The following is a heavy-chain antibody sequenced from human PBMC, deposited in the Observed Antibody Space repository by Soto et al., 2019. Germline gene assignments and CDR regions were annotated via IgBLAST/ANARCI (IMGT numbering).Heavy chain of an antibody. CDR1: GGSISSYY. CDR3: ARGFPHCSSTSCYGDFDY. V-gene: IGHV4-59*01. CDR2: IYYSGST. D-gene: IGHD2-2*01. J-gene: IGHJ4*02. Sequence: SETLSLTCTVSGGSISSYYWSWIRQPPGKGLEWIGNIYYSGSTNYNPSLKSRVTISVDTSKNQFSLKLSSVTAADTAVYYCARGFPHCSSTSCYGDFDYWGQGTLVTVSS.